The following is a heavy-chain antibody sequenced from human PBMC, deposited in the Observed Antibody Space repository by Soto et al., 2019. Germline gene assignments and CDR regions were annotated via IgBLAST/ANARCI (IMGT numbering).Heavy chain of an antibody. CDR1: GGSMSEYF. CDR2: IYYLGST. V-gene: IGHV4-59*01. J-gene: IGHJ4*02. D-gene: IGHD3-10*01. CDR3: ARDGYDGSGSPYPAY. Sequence: PSETLSLTCSVCGGSMSEYFWSWIRQSPGKGLEWIGYIYYLGSTDYNPSLKSRVTISVDTSKRQFSLRLTSVTAADTAVYYCARDGYDGSGSPYPAYWGPGTQVTVSS.